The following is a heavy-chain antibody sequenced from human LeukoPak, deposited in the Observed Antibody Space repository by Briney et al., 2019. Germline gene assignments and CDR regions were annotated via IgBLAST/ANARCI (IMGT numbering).Heavy chain of an antibody. CDR1: GLTFSNFW. J-gene: IGHJ4*02. CDR2: IKQDGTET. D-gene: IGHD2-15*01. CDR3: VGCSGGSCSDFDY. Sequence: GGSLRLSCVASGLTFSNFWMTRLRQAPGKGLEWVANIKQDGTETYYADSVRGRFTISRDNAKNSMYLEMNSLRAEDTAVYYCVGCSGGSCSDFDYWGRGTLVTVSS. V-gene: IGHV3-7*03.